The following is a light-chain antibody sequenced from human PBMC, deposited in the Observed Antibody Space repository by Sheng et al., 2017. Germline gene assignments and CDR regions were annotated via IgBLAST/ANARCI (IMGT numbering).Light chain of an antibody. CDR2: DAS. CDR1: QSLNNA. V-gene: IGKV1-5*01. CDR3: LQHSSYPRS. J-gene: IGKJ2*03. Sequence: IQMTQSPSTLSASVGDRVIITCRASQSLNNALAWYQVKPGKAPKFLIYDASTLQRGVPSRFSGSGSGTEFTLTISSLQPDDFATYYCLQHSSYPRSFGQGTKLEIK.